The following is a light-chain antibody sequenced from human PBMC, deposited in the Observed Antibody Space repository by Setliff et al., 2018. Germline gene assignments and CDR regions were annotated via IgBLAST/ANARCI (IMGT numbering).Light chain of an antibody. V-gene: IGLV2-8*01. CDR1: SSDIGDYNY. CDR3: GAYAGSSKKI. Sequence: QSALSQPPSASGSPGQSVTISCTGTSSDIGDYNYVSWYQHHPGKAPKLLIYDVNKRPSGVPDRFSGPKSGNTASLTVSGLQADDEADYYCGAYAGSSKKIFGTGTKVTVL. CDR2: DVN. J-gene: IGLJ1*01.